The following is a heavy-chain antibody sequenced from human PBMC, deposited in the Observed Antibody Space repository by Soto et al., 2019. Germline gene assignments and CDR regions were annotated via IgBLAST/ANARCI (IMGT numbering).Heavy chain of an antibody. J-gene: IGHJ6*02. D-gene: IGHD3-3*01. Sequence: SLRLSCAASGFTFSIYGMHWVRQAPGKGLEWVAVIWYNGSNKYYADSVKGRFTISRDNSKNTLYLQMNSLRAEDTAVYYCARDSKPPFTIFGVVIPIYGMDVWGQGTTVTVSS. CDR1: GFTFSIYG. CDR3: ARDSKPPFTIFGVVIPIYGMDV. V-gene: IGHV3-33*01. CDR2: IWYNGSNK.